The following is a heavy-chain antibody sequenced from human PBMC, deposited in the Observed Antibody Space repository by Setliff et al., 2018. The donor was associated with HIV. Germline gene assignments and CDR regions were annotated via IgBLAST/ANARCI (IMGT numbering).Heavy chain of an antibody. Sequence: ASVKVSCKASGYTFSNYGLSWVRQAPGQGLAWVGWINAFTGKTHYAQDFQGRVTVTTDTSTDTSYMELRILRSDDTAIYYCAACVLQSGGLTGSYPGGFDYWGQGSLVTVSS. CDR3: AACVLQSGGLTGSYPGGFDY. V-gene: IGHV1-18*01. CDR2: INAFTGKT. CDR1: GYTFSNYG. J-gene: IGHJ4*02. D-gene: IGHD1-26*01.